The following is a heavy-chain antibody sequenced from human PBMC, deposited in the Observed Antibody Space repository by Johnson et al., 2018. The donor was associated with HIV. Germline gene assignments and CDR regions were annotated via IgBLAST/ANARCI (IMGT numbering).Heavy chain of an antibody. CDR3: ARAGGWELTNAFDI. D-gene: IGHD1-26*01. Sequence: VQLVESGGGLVQPGGSLRLSCAASGFTFSNYGMHWVRQAPGKGLEWVAFIRYDGSHKYYVDSVKGRFTISRDNAKNSLYLQMNSLRDEDTAVYYCARAGGWELTNAFDIWGQGTMVTVSS. CDR2: IRYDGSHK. J-gene: IGHJ3*02. CDR1: GFTFSNYG. V-gene: IGHV3-30*02.